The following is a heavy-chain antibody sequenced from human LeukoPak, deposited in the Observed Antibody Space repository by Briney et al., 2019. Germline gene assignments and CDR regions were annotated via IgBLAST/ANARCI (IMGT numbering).Heavy chain of an antibody. J-gene: IGHJ4*02. V-gene: IGHV3-66*01. CDR2: IYSGGST. CDR1: GFTVSSNY. D-gene: IGHD3-10*01. CDR3: ARAIFPGGFGDPIDY. Sequence: PGGSLRLSCAASGFTVSSNYMSWVRQAPGKGLEWVSVIYSGGSTYYADSVKGRFTISRDNSKNTLYLQMNSLRAEDTAVYYCARAIFPGGFGDPIDYWGQGTLVTVSS.